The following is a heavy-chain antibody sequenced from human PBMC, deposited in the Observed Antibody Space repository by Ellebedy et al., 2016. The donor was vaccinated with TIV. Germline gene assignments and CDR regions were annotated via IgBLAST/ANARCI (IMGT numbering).Heavy chain of an antibody. J-gene: IGHJ6*02. CDR1: GASVSSFY. Sequence: MPSETLSLTCTVSGASVSSFYWSWIRQPAGKELEWIGRVHPSGNTNYNPSLKSRVTISVDTSKNQFSLKLSSVTAADTAVYYCARYRMDSPDRVYYYYYGMDVWGQGTTVTVSS. CDR3: ARYRMDSPDRVYYYYYGMDV. D-gene: IGHD1-14*01. V-gene: IGHV4-4*07. CDR2: VHPSGNT.